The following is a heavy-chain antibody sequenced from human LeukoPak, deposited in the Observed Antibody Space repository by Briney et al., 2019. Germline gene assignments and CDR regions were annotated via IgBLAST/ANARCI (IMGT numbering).Heavy chain of an antibody. CDR1: GFTFSSYS. J-gene: IGHJ6*02. V-gene: IGHV3-21*01. Sequence: KAGGSLRLSCAASGFTFSSYSMNWVRQAPGKGLEWVSSISSSSSYIYYADSVKGRFTISRDNAKNSLYLQMNSLRAEDTAVYYCAGGSGDADDYYYYGMDVWGQGTTVTVSS. D-gene: IGHD3-10*01. CDR2: ISSSSSYI. CDR3: AGGSGDADDYYYYGMDV.